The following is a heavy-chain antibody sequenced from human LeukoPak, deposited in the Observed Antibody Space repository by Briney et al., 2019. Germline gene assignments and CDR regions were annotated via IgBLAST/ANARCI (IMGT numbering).Heavy chain of an antibody. CDR3: ARVPGVVLPAAMPVRDY. Sequence: GGSLRLSCVASGFTFNIYSMNWVRQAPGKGLEWISYISATGSAIYYADSVKGRFTTSRDNDKNSLYLQMNSLRPEDTAVYYCARVPGVVLPAAMPVRDYWGQGNPGHRLL. J-gene: IGHJ4*02. D-gene: IGHD2-2*01. CDR1: GFTFNIYS. V-gene: IGHV3-48*01. CDR2: ISATGSAI.